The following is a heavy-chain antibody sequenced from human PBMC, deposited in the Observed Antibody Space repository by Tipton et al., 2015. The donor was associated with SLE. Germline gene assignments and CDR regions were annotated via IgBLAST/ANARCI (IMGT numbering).Heavy chain of an antibody. J-gene: IGHJ2*01. CDR1: GYSFTNYW. D-gene: IGHD6-13*01. CDR2: IFPHDSDT. CDR3: ARRGVIAAVGTGGYFDL. Sequence: QLVQSGAEVKKPGESLKISCKASGYSFTNYWIGWVRQMPGKGLEWMGIIFPHDSDTRYSPSFQGQVTISADKSISTAYLQWSSLKASDTAMYYCARRGVIAAVGTGGYFDLWGRSTLVTVSS. V-gene: IGHV5-51*01.